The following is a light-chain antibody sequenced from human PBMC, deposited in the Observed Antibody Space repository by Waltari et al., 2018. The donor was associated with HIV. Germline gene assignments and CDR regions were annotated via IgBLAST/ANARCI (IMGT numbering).Light chain of an antibody. CDR2: GNN. V-gene: IGLV1-40*01. Sequence: QSVLTQPPSVSGAPGQRVTISCTGISSNIGAGSDVHWYHHFPVTAPKLLIYGNNNRPSGVPDRFSGSKSGTSASLAITGLQAEEEADYYCQSYDSSLSGWVFGGGTKLTVL. J-gene: IGLJ3*02. CDR3: QSYDSSLSGWV. CDR1: SSNIGAGSD.